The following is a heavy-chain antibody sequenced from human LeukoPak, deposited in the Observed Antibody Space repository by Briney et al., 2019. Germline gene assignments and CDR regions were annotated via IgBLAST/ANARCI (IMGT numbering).Heavy chain of an antibody. Sequence: PSQTLSLTCTVSGGSISSGGYYWSWIRQPPGKGLEWIGYIYHSGSTYYNPSLKSRVTISVDRSKNQFSLKLSSVTAADTAVYYCARGSWYRYYYYMDVWGKGTTVTVSS. J-gene: IGHJ6*03. CDR1: GGSISSGGYY. V-gene: IGHV4-30-2*01. CDR2: IYHSGST. D-gene: IGHD6-13*01. CDR3: ARGSWYRYYYYMDV.